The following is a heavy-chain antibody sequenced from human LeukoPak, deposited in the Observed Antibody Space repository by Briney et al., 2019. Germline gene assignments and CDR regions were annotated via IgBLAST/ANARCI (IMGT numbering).Heavy chain of an antibody. CDR2: SYYGGST. CDR3: ARHDTVLQGGGYDY. CDR1: GGSISSSSYY. J-gene: IGHJ4*02. D-gene: IGHD3-16*01. Sequence: SETLSLTCTVSGGSISSSSYYWGWIRQPPGKGLEWIVSSYYGGSTYYNPSLKSRVTISVDTSKNQFSLKLSSVTAADTAVYYCARHDTVLQGGGYDYWGQGTLVTVSS. V-gene: IGHV4-39*01.